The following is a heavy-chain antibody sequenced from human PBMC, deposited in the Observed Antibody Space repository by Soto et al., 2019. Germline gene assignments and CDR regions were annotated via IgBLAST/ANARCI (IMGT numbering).Heavy chain of an antibody. CDR2: IRSKAYGGTT. J-gene: IGHJ4*02. CDR1: GFTFGDYA. V-gene: IGHV3-49*04. D-gene: IGHD6-6*01. Sequence: GGSLRLSCTASGFTFGDYAMSWVRQAPGKGLEWVGFIRSKAYGGTTEYAASVKGRFNISRDDSKSIAYLQMNSLKTEDTAVYYCTNGAAPSSGGYFDYWGQGTLVTVSS. CDR3: TNGAAPSSGGYFDY.